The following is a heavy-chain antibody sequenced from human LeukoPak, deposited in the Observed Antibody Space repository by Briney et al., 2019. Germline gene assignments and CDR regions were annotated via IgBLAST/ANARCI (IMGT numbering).Heavy chain of an antibody. D-gene: IGHD3-10*01. Sequence: PSETLSLTCAVYGGSFSGYYWSWIRQPPGKGLEWIGYIYYSGSTNYNPSLKSRVTISVDTSKNQFSLELSSVTAADTAVYYCARNNNYYGSGSYYKGENWFDPWGQGTLVTVSS. CDR1: GGSFSGYY. J-gene: IGHJ5*02. CDR2: IYYSGST. CDR3: ARNNNYYGSGSYYKGENWFDP. V-gene: IGHV4-59*01.